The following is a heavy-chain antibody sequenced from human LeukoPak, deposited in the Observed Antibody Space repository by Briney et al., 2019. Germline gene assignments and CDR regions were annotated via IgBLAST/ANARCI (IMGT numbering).Heavy chain of an antibody. D-gene: IGHD6-19*01. CDR3: ARHSPRDSGWPFDS. CDR2: ISKSGDHT. V-gene: IGHV3-23*01. CDR1: GLTFNNYA. J-gene: IGHJ4*02. Sequence: PGGSLRLSCAVSGLTFNNYAMSWVRQAPGKGLEWVSAISKSGDHTYYAASAKGRFTIYRDNSKNTQYLQMNSLRAEDTAVYYCARHSPRDSGWPFDSWGQGTLVTVPS.